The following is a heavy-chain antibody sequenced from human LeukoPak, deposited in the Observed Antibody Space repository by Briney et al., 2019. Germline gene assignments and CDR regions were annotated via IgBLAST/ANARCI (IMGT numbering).Heavy chain of an antibody. Sequence: TGGSLRLSCAASGFTFSSYGMHWVRQAPGKGLEWVAFIRYDGSNKYCADSVKGRFTISRDNSKNTLYLQMNSLRAEDTAVYYCAKGPMITVTPFDYWGQGTLVTVSS. CDR2: IRYDGSNK. CDR1: GFTFSSYG. D-gene: IGHD4-17*01. CDR3: AKGPMITVTPFDY. V-gene: IGHV3-30*02. J-gene: IGHJ4*02.